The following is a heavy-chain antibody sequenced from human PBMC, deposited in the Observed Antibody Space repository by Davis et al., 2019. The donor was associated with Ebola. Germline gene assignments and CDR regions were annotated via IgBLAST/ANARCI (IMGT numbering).Heavy chain of an antibody. CDR1: GYTFTDYF. CDR3: ASGLGWELLRRNEAFDI. CDR2: INANNGAT. Sequence: ASVKVSCKASGYTFTDYFIHWVRQAPGQGLEWMGWINANNGATRSAENFQGRVTMTRDTSISTAYMEVNTPRSDDTAVYYCASGLGWELLRRNEAFDIWGRGTLVTVSS. D-gene: IGHD4-23*01. J-gene: IGHJ3*02. V-gene: IGHV1-2*02.